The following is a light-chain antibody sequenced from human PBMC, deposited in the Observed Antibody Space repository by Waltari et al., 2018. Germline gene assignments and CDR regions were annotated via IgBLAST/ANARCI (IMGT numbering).Light chain of an antibody. CDR3: CSYAGSSTLV. J-gene: IGLJ2*01. V-gene: IGLV2-23*02. Sequence: QSALTQPASVSGSPGQSITISCTGTSSDVGGYNYVSWYQQHPGKAPKLLSYDVSKRPSGVSNRFSGSKSGNTAFLTISGLQAEDEADYYCCSYAGSSTLVFGGGTKLTVL. CDR2: DVS. CDR1: SSDVGGYNY.